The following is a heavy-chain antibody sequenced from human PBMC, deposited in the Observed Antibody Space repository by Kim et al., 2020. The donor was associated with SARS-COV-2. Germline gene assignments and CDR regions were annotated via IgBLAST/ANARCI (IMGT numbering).Heavy chain of an antibody. D-gene: IGHD2-2*03. V-gene: IGHV3-23*01. CDR1: GFTFTGYA. CDR3: MKGGWGWIWDH. CDR2: IDGSDGTT. Sequence: GGSLRLSCTTSGFTFTGYAMSWVRQAPGKGLEWVSSIDGSDGTTYYVDSVKGRFTTSRDKSKNTLYLQMNSLRADDTAVYYCMKGGWGWIWDHWGQGTRVTVSS. J-gene: IGHJ4*02.